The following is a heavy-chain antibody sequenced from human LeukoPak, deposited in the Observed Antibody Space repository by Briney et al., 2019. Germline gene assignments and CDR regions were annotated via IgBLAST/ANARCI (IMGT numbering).Heavy chain of an antibody. CDR2: IYYSGST. CDR1: GGSISSYY. V-gene: IGHV4-59*12. D-gene: IGHD3-9*01. Sequence: PSETRSLTCTVSGGSISSYYWSWIRQPPGKGLEWIGYIYYSGSTNYNPSLKSRVTISVDTSKNQFSLKLSSVTAADTAVYYCARDRAYYDILTGYFASNWFDPWGQGTLVTVSS. CDR3: ARDRAYYDILTGYFASNWFDP. J-gene: IGHJ5*02.